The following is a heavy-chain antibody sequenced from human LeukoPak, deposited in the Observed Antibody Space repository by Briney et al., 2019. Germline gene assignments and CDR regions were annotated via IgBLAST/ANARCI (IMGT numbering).Heavy chain of an antibody. J-gene: IGHJ4*02. V-gene: IGHV3-23*01. CDR2: ITGSGGST. Sequence: PGGSLRLSCAASGFAFSSYAMSWVRQAPGKGLEWVSTITGSGGSTYYADSVKGRFTISRDNSKNPLYLQMNSLRAEDTAVYYCAKDPYYCSSTSCYNHFDYWGQGTLVTVSS. CDR1: GFAFSSYA. D-gene: IGHD2-2*02. CDR3: AKDPYYCSSTSCYNHFDY.